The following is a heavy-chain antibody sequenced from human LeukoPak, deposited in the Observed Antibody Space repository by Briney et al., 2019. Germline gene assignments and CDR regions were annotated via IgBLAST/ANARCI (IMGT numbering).Heavy chain of an antibody. CDR2: FYTGGST. J-gene: IGHJ6*02. CDR3: AKYFSKGYYYYGMDV. V-gene: IGHV4-4*07. D-gene: IGHD3-9*01. CDR1: GDSISSYY. Sequence: PSETLSLTCTVSGDSISSYYWSWIRQPAGKGPEWIGRFYTGGSTNYSPSLKGRVTMSIDTSKNQLSLELRSVTAADTAVYYCAKYFSKGYYYYGMDVWGQGTTVTVSS.